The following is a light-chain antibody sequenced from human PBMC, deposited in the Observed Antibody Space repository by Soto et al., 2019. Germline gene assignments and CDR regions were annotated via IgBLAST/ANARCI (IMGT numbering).Light chain of an antibody. Sequence: DIPMTQSPSTLSASVGDRVTITCRASQSISSWLAWYQQKPGKAPKLMIYDASSLQSGVPATFSGSGSGTEFTLTISSLQPDDFATYHCQQYNSYPCTFGQGTKVEIK. J-gene: IGKJ1*01. CDR2: DAS. CDR3: QQYNSYPCT. V-gene: IGKV1-5*01. CDR1: QSISSW.